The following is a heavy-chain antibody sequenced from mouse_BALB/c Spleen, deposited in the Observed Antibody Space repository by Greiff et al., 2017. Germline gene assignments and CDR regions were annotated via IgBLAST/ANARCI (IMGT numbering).Heavy chain of an antibody. CDR1: GFSLTSYG. V-gene: IGHV2-9*02. J-gene: IGHJ1*01. Sequence: VKLMESGPGLVAPSQSLSITCTVSGFSLTSYGVHWVRQPPGKGLEWLGVIWAGGSTNYNSALMSRLSISKDNSKSQVFLKMNSLQTDDTAMYYCAREGGYYGNAYWYFDVWGAGTTVTVSA. D-gene: IGHD2-1*01. CDR3: AREGGYYGNAYWYFDV. CDR2: IWAGGST.